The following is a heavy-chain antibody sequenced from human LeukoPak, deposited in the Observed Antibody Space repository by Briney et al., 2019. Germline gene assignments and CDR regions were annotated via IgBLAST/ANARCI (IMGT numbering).Heavy chain of an antibody. J-gene: IGHJ5*02. CDR3: ARGLFHDFWSGYYH. CDR2: MNPNSGNT. Sequence: ASVKVSCKASGYTFTSYDINWVRQAPGQGLEWMGWMNPNSGNTGYAQKFQGRVTMTRNTSISTAYMELSSLRSEDTALYYCARGLFHDFWSGYYHWGQGTLVTVSS. CDR1: GYTFTSYD. V-gene: IGHV1-8*01. D-gene: IGHD3-3*01.